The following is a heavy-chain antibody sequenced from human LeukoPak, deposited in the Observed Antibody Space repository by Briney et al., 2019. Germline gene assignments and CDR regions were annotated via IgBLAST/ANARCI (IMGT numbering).Heavy chain of an antibody. CDR3: ARDSLLPPLDY. D-gene: IGHD2/OR15-2a*01. Sequence: ASVKVSCKASGYTFTSYGISWVRQAPGQGLEWMGWISAYNGNTNYAQKLQGRVTMTTDTSTSTAYMEVRSLKSDDTAVYYCARDSLLPPLDYWGQGTLVTVSS. V-gene: IGHV1-18*01. CDR1: GYTFTSYG. CDR2: ISAYNGNT. J-gene: IGHJ4*02.